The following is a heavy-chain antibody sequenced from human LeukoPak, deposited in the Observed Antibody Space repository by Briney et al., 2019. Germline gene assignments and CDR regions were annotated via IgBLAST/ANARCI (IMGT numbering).Heavy chain of an antibody. V-gene: IGHV4-59*12. CDR3: ARDRDPLLASSWYPSGAFDI. CDR2: IYYSGST. J-gene: IGHJ3*02. CDR1: GGSISSYY. D-gene: IGHD6-13*01. Sequence: SETLSLTCTVSGGSISSYYWSWIRQPPGKGLEWIGYIYYSGSTNYNPSLKSRVTISVDTSKNQFSLQLNSVTPEDTAVYYCARDRDPLLASSWYPSGAFDIWGQGTMVTVSS.